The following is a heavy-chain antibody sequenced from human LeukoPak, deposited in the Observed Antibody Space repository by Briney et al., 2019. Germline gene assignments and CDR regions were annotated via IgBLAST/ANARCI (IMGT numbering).Heavy chain of an antibody. J-gene: IGHJ4*02. CDR2: INPNSGGT. CDR1: GYTFTGYY. CDR3: ARTRSSIVVVPAAGFDY. D-gene: IGHD2-2*01. Sequence: ASVKVSCKASGYTFTGYYMHWVRQAPGQGLEWMGWINPNSGGTNYAQKFQGRVTMTRDTSISTAYMELSRLRSDDTAVYYCARTRSSIVVVPAAGFDYWGQGTLVTVSS. V-gene: IGHV1-2*02.